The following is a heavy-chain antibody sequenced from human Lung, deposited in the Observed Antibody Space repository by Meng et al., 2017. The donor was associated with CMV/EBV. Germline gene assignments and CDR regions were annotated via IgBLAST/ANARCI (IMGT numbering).Heavy chain of an antibody. Sequence: SETXSLTCTVSGGSISSYYWSWIRQPPGKGLEWIGYIYYSGSTNYNPSLKSRVTISVDTSKNQFSLKLSSVTAADTAVYYCASGKYYYGSGSYYNYYYYGMDVWXQGTTVTVSS. V-gene: IGHV4-59*01. CDR1: GGSISSYY. J-gene: IGHJ6*02. D-gene: IGHD3-10*01. CDR2: IYYSGST. CDR3: ASGKYYYGSGSYYNYYYYGMDV.